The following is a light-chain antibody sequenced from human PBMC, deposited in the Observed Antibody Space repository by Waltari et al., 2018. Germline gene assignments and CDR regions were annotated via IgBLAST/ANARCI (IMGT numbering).Light chain of an antibody. CDR3: QALGTGAWV. CDR2: QDT. V-gene: IGLV3-1*01. J-gene: IGLJ3*02. CDR1: ILGNKY. Sequence: SFELTQPPSVSMSPGQTASITCSGDILGNKYASWYQHKPGQSPLLVIYQDTKRPSGFPERFSGSKSGNAATLTISGTQARDEADYYCQALGTGAWVFGGGTKLTVL.